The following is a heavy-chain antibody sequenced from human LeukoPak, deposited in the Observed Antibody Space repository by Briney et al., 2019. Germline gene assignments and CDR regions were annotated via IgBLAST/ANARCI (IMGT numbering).Heavy chain of an antibody. V-gene: IGHV3-33*01. CDR2: IWYDGSNK. J-gene: IGHJ4*02. CDR3: ARGDGYNPFDY. D-gene: IGHD5-24*01. Sequence: GGSLRLSCAASGFTFSSYGMHWVRQAPGKGLEWVAVIWYDGSNKYYADSVKGRFTISRDNSKNTPYLQMNSLRAEDTAVYYCARGDGYNPFDYWGQGTLVTVSS. CDR1: GFTFSSYG.